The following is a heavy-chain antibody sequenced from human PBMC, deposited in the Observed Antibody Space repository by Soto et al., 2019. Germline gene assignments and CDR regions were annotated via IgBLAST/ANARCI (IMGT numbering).Heavy chain of an antibody. CDR3: AHTPRAGPAAPPNWFDP. CDR1: GFSLSTSGVG. J-gene: IGHJ5*02. CDR2: IYWNDDK. Sequence: SGPTLVNPTQTLTLTCTFSGFSLSTSGVGVGWIRQPPGKALEWLALIYWNDDKRYSPSLKSRLTITKDTSKNQVVLTMTNMDPVDTATYYCAHTPRAGPAAPPNWFDPWGQGTLVTVSS. V-gene: IGHV2-5*01. D-gene: IGHD2-2*01.